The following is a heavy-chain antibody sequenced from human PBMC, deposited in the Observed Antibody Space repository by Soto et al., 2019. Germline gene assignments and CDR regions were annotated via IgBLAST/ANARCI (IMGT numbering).Heavy chain of an antibody. V-gene: IGHV3-21*06. Sequence: RGSLRLSCTASRFTFSTYRMNCVRQAPGKGLEWVSSISSSSSYIYYTDSVKGRVTISRDNAKNSLYLQMNSLRAEDTAVYYCTRVPTGYEFPFDYWGQVILVTVSS. D-gene: IGHD5-12*01. CDR2: ISSSSSYI. J-gene: IGHJ4*02. CDR3: TRVPTGYEFPFDY. CDR1: RFTFSTYR.